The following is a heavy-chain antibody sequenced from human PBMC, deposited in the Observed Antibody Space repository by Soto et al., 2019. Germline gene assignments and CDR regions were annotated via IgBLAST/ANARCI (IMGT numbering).Heavy chain of an antibody. CDR1: GYTFTSYS. V-gene: IGHV1-18*01. CDR3: ARDGSYYDSSGYLVYAFDI. D-gene: IGHD3-22*01. Sequence: ASVKVSCKASGYTFTSYSISWVRQAPGQGLEWVGWISAYNNNTNYAQKLQGRDTMTTDTYTSAAYMELWSLRSDDTAVYYCARDGSYYDSSGYLVYAFDIWGQGTMVTVSS. J-gene: IGHJ3*02. CDR2: ISAYNNNT.